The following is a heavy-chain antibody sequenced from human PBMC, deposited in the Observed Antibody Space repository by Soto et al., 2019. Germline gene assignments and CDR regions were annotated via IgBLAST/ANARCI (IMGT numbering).Heavy chain of an antibody. CDR2: ISGSGGST. CDR3: AKGTRIAVAGTPDY. V-gene: IGHV3-23*01. Sequence: GGSLRLSCAASGFTFSSYAMSWVRQAPGKGLEWVSAISGSGGSTYYADSVKGRFTISRDNSKNTLYLQMNSLRAEDTAVYYCAKGTRIAVAGTPDYWGQGTQVTVSS. CDR1: GFTFSSYA. J-gene: IGHJ4*02. D-gene: IGHD6-19*01.